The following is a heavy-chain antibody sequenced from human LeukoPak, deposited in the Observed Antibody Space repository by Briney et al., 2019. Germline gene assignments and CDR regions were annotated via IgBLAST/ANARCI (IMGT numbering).Heavy chain of an antibody. CDR3: AKDQYGGFDFDY. V-gene: IGHV3-23*01. CDR2: IIGIGGST. CDR1: GFTFSSYA. J-gene: IGHJ4*02. Sequence: GGSLRLSCAASGFTFSSYAMSWVRQAPGGGLGWVSAIIGIGGSTCHAASVKGRFTISRENSKNTLYLHMNSLRAEDTAVYYCAKDQYGGFDFDYWGQGTLVTVSS. D-gene: IGHD5-12*01.